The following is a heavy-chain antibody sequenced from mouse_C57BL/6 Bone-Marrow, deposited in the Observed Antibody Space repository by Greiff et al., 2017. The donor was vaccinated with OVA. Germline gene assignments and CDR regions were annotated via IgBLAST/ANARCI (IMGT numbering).Heavy chain of an antibody. Sequence: EVQLQESGGGLVQPKGSLKLSCAASGFSFNTYAMNWVRQAPGKGLEWVARIRSKSNNYATYYADSVKDRFTISRDDSESMLYLQMNNLKTEDTARYYCVRHDVYWYFDVWGTGTTVTVSS. CDR3: VRHDVYWYFDV. J-gene: IGHJ1*03. CDR1: GFSFNTYA. CDR2: IRSKSNNYAT. D-gene: IGHD2-3*01. V-gene: IGHV10-1*01.